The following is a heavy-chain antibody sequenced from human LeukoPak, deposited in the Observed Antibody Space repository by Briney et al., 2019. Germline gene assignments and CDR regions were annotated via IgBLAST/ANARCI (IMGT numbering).Heavy chain of an antibody. J-gene: IGHJ4*02. CDR2: INPNSGAT. V-gene: IGHV1-2*02. Sequence: ASVKVSCKASGYTFTGYYIHWVRQAPGQGHEWMGWINPNSGATNYAQKFQGRVTMTRDTSITTGYMELTRLTSDDTAMYYCARVGMYGSGSYLVYWGQGTLVTVSS. D-gene: IGHD3-10*01. CDR3: ARVGMYGSGSYLVY. CDR1: GYTFTGYY.